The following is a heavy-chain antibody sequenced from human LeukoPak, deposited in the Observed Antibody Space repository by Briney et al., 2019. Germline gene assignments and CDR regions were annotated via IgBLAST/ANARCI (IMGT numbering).Heavy chain of an antibody. J-gene: IGHJ4*02. Sequence: SETLSLTCTVSGGSISSGDYYWSWIRQPPGKGLEWIGYISYSGSTYYNPCLKSRVTISVDTPKNQFSLKLSAVTAADTAVYYCARRVVPAGIQGPDYWGQGTLVTVSS. V-gene: IGHV4-30-4*08. CDR2: ISYSGST. D-gene: IGHD2-2*02. CDR3: ARRVVPAGIQGPDY. CDR1: GGSISSGDYY.